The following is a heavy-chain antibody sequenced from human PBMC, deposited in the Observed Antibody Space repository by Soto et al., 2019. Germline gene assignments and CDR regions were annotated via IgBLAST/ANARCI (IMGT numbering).Heavy chain of an antibody. J-gene: IGHJ4*02. CDR1: GFTFGDYA. CDR3: TRVKGSSWSFDY. D-gene: IGHD6-13*01. V-gene: IGHV3-49*03. Sequence: GGSLRLSCTASGFTFGDYAMSWFRQAPGKGLEWVGFIRSKAYGGTTEYAASVKSRFTISRDDSKSIAYLQMNSLKTENTAVYYCTRVKGSSWSFDYWGQGTLVTVSS. CDR2: IRSKAYGGTT.